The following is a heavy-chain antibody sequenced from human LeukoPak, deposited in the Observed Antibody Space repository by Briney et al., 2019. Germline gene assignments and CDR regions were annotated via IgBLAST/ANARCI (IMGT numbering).Heavy chain of an antibody. Sequence: GGSLRLSCAASGFTFSTHAMHWVRQAPGKGLEYVSGISSNGGTTYYGSSVKGRFTISRDNSKNTLYLQMGSLRADDMAVYYCARHAAHVDWGQGTLVTVSS. CDR3: ARHAAHVD. CDR1: GFTFSTHA. V-gene: IGHV3-64*01. CDR2: ISSNGGTT. J-gene: IGHJ4*02.